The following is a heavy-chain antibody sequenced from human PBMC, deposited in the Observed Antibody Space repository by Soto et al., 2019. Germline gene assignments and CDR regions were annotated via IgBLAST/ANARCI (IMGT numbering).Heavy chain of an antibody. CDR3: ARDASSTSCCLFDY. CDR2: ISSNSSTI. J-gene: IGHJ4*02. Sequence: GGSLRLSCAASGFTFSSYSMNWVRQAPGKGLEWVSYISSNSSTIYYADSVKGRFTISRDNAKNSLYLQMNSLRAEDTAVYYCARDASSTSCCLFDYWGQGTLVTVSS. V-gene: IGHV3-48*01. CDR1: GFTFSSYS. D-gene: IGHD2-2*01.